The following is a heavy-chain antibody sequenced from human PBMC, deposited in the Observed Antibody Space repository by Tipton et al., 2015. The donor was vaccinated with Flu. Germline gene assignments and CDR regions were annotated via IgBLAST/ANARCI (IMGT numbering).Heavy chain of an antibody. V-gene: IGHV3-23*01. D-gene: IGHD2-21*02. Sequence: SLRLSCTGSGFTFSSYAMSWVRQAPGKGLEWVSAISGSGGSPYYPDSVKGRFTISRDNSKNTLYLQMNSLRAEDTAVYYCAKYPQSSHGGDSGCFDYWGQGTLVTVSS. CDR1: GFTFSSYA. CDR2: ISGSGGSP. CDR3: AKYPQSSHGGDSGCFDY. J-gene: IGHJ4*02.